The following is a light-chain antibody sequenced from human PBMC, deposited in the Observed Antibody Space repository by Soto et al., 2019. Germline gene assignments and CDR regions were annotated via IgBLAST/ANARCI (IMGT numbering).Light chain of an antibody. J-gene: IGKJ1*01. CDR1: QSVSNSY. CDR2: GAS. Sequence: EIVLTQSPGPLSLSPGERATLSCRASQSVSNSYLAWYQQKPGQAPMLLIYGASSRATSIPDRCSCSGSGRDFTLNISRLEPDDFAVYYWQQYGSRSPWTFGQGTKVVIK. CDR3: QQYGSRSPWT. V-gene: IGKV3-20*01.